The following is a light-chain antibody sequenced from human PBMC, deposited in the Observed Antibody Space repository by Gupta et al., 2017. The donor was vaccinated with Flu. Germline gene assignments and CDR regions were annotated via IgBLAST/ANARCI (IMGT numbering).Light chain of an antibody. J-gene: IGKJ1*01. CDR3: MQGAHWPWA. CDR1: QSLVYSDGNTV. V-gene: IGKV2-30*01. CDR2: LVS. Sequence: DVVMTQSPLSLPVALGQPASISCRSIQSLVYSDGNTVLHCFQQRPGQSPRRLIYLVSHRDSGVPDRFSGSGSGTEFTLKISRVEAEDVGVYFCMQGAHWPWAFGQGTKVEIK.